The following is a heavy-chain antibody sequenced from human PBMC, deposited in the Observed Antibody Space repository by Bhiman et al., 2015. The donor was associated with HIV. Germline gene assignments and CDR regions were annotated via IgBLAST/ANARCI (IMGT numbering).Heavy chain of an antibody. CDR1: GFAFSNYA. Sequence: QVQLVESGGGVVQPGRSLRLSCAASGFAFSNYAIHWVRQAPGKGLEWVAVISFDGSNKYYADSVRADSPSPETISKNTLYLQMNSLRAEDTAVYYCAREGVSGYDLTYIDYWGQGTLVTVSS. CDR3: AREGVSGYDLTYIDY. D-gene: IGHD5-12*01. V-gene: IGHV3-30-3*01. J-gene: IGHJ4*02. CDR2: ISFDGSNK.